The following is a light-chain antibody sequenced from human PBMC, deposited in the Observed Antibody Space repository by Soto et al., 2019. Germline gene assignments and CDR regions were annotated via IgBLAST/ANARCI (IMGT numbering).Light chain of an antibody. CDR3: QQSYNSPMFT. CDR1: QSISTS. V-gene: IGKV1-39*01. J-gene: IGKJ2*01. CDR2: AAP. Sequence: DIQMTQSPSSLSASVGDRVTVTCQSSQSISTSLNWYQQKPGKAPKLLIYAAPSLGDGVPSRFSGSGSSTHFTLTISSLQPEDFATYYCQQSYNSPMFTFGQGTKVAIK.